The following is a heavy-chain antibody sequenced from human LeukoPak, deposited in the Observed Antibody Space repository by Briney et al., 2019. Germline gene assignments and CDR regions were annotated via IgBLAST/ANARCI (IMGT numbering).Heavy chain of an antibody. D-gene: IGHD6-13*01. CDR2: INPRGGGT. J-gene: IGHJ4*02. CDR3: ARAGGDSSSWYPDY. Sequence: ASVKVSCKASGGTFSSYAISWVRQAPGQGLEWMGIINPRGGGTSYAQKFQGRVTMTSDTSTSTFYTELSSLRSEDTAVYYCARAGGDSSSWYPDYWGQGTLVTVSS. V-gene: IGHV1-46*01. CDR1: GGTFSSYA.